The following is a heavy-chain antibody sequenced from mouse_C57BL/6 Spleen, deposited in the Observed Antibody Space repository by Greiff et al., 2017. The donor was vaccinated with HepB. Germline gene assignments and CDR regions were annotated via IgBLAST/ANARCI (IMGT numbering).Heavy chain of an antibody. V-gene: IGHV3-6*01. CDR3: AREKVTSSYYAMDY. D-gene: IGHD2-1*01. CDR2: ISYDGSN. Sequence: EVKLVESGPGLVKPSQSLSLTCSVTGYSITSGYYWNWIRQFPGNKLEWMGYISYDGSNNYNPSLKNRISITRDTSKNQFFLKLNSVTTEDTATYYCAREKVTSSYYAMDYWGQGTSVTVSS. J-gene: IGHJ4*01. CDR1: GYSITSGYY.